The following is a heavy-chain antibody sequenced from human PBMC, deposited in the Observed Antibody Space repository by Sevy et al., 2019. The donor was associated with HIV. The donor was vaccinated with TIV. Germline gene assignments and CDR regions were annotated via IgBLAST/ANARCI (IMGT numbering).Heavy chain of an antibody. Sequence: SETLSLTCTVSGGSISSYYWSWIRQPPGKGPEWIGYIYYSGSTNYNPSLKSRVTISVDTSKNQFSLKLSSVTAADTAVYYCARSGPPTVTYYYYGMDVWGQGTTVTVSS. CDR1: GGSISSYY. D-gene: IGHD4-4*01. CDR2: IYYSGST. J-gene: IGHJ6*02. CDR3: ARSGPPTVTYYYYGMDV. V-gene: IGHV4-59*01.